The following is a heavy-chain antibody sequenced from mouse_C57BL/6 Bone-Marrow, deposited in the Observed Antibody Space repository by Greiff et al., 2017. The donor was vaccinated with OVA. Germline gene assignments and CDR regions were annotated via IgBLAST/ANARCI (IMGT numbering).Heavy chain of an antibody. D-gene: IGHD1-1*01. CDR3: ARIFWDYGSSSYWYFDV. J-gene: IGHJ1*03. Sequence: QVHVKQPGAELVKPGASVKMSCKASGYTFTSYWITWVKQRPGQGLEWIGDIYPGSGSTNYNEKFKSKATLTVDKSSSTAYMQLSSLTSEDSAVYYCARIFWDYGSSSYWYFDVWGTGTTVTVSS. CDR2: IYPGSGST. CDR1: GYTFTSYW. V-gene: IGHV1-55*01.